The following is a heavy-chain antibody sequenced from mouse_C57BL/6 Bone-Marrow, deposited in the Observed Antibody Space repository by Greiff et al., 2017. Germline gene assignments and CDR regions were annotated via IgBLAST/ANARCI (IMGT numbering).Heavy chain of an antibody. J-gene: IGHJ4*01. CDR3: ARQSTMITTGAMDY. CDR2: INSDGGST. Sequence: EVKLVESGGGLVQPGESLKLSCESNEYEFPSHDMSWVRKTPEKRLALVAAINSDGGSTYYPDTMERRFIISRDNTNKTLYLQMSSLRSEDTALYYCARQSTMITTGAMDYWGQGTSVTVSS. V-gene: IGHV5-2*01. D-gene: IGHD2-4*01. CDR1: EYEFPSHD.